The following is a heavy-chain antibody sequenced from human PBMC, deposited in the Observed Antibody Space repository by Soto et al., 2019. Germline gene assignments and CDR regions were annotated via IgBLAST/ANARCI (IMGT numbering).Heavy chain of an antibody. CDR3: ARDERMIVVVTGGWFDP. D-gene: IGHD3-22*01. V-gene: IGHV1-18*01. Sequence: ASVKVSCKASGYTFTSYDINWVRQATGQGLEWMGWINPYNGNTNYAQKLQGRVTMTTDTSTSTAYMELRSLRSDDTAVYYCARDERMIVVVTGGWFDPWGQGTLVTVSS. CDR1: GYTFTSYD. J-gene: IGHJ5*02. CDR2: INPYNGNT.